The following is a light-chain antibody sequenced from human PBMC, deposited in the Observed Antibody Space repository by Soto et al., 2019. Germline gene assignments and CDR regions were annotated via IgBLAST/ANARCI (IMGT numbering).Light chain of an antibody. CDR3: QTWGTDIVV. CDR2: LNSDGSH. J-gene: IGLJ2*01. Sequence: QPVLTQSPSASASLGASVKLTCTLSSGHSSYAIAWHQQQPEKGPRYLMKLNSDGSHSKGDGIPDRFSGSSSGAERYLTISSLQCEDEADYYCQTWGTDIVVFGGGTKLTVL. V-gene: IGLV4-69*01. CDR1: SGHSSYA.